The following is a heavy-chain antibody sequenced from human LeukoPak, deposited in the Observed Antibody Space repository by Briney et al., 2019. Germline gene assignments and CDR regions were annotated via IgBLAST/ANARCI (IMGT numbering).Heavy chain of an antibody. V-gene: IGHV3-23*01. Sequence: GGSLRLSCAASGFTLSSYAMSWVRQAPGKGLEWVSAISGSGGSTYYADSVKGRFTISRDNSKNTLYLQMNSLRAEETAVYYCAKDLQWLRFRFFGYWGQGTLVTVSS. CDR3: AKDLQWLRFRFFGY. D-gene: IGHD5-12*01. CDR2: ISGSGGST. J-gene: IGHJ4*02. CDR1: GFTLSSYA.